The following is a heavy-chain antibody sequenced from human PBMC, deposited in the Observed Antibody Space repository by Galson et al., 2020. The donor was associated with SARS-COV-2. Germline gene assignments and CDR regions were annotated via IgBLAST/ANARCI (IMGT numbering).Heavy chain of an antibody. CDR3: ARDGNDILSIGTNHCGMEV. J-gene: IGHJ6*02. Sequence: GGSLRLSCAASGFTFSSYCMHWVRQAPGKGLEWVAVIWYDGSTKYYASSVKGRFTISRDNAKNTLYLKMNSVGAEDTAVYYGARDGNDILSIGTNHCGMEVWGQGTTVIVSS. V-gene: IGHV3-33*01. CDR2: IWYDGSTK. CDR1: GFTFSSYC. D-gene: IGHD3-9*01.